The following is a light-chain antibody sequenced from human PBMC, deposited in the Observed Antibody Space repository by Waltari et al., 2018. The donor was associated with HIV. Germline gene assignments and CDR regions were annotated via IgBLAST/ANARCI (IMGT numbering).Light chain of an antibody. V-gene: IGLV2-23*02. CDR2: EVS. CDR3: CAYAGSTTYVI. Sequence: QSALPQPASVSGSPGQSITLPCNGTSSDGGSANLVSWYQQHPGKAPKLMIYEVSKRPSGVSNRFSGSKSGNTASLTISGLQAEDEADYYCCAYAGSTTYVIFGGGTKLTVL. J-gene: IGLJ2*01. CDR1: SSDGGSANL.